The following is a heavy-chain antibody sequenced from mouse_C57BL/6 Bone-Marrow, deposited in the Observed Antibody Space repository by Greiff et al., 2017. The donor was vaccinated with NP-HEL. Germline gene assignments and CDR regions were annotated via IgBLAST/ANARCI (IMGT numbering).Heavy chain of an antibody. CDR1: GYAFSSSW. CDR3: AVWLRREDYYAMDY. J-gene: IGHJ4*01. Sequence: QVQLKQSGPELVKPGASVKFSCKASGYAFSSSWMHWVKQRPGQGLEWIGRIYPGDGDTNYNGKFKGKATLTVDKSSSTAYMQLSSLTSEDSAVYFCAVWLRREDYYAMDYWGQGTSVTVSS. D-gene: IGHD2-2*01. V-gene: IGHV1-82*01. CDR2: IYPGDGDT.